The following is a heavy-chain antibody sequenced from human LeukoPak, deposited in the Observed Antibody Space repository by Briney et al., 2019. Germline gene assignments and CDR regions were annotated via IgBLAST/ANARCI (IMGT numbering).Heavy chain of an antibody. Sequence: GGSLRLSCAASGFTFSSYSMNWVRQAPGKGLEWVSVIYSGGSTYYADSVKGRFTISRDNSKNTLYLQMNSLRAEDTAVYYCARGEDSYFDYWGQGTLVTVSS. V-gene: IGHV3-66*01. J-gene: IGHJ4*02. CDR2: IYSGGST. CDR1: GFTFSSYS. CDR3: ARGEDSYFDY. D-gene: IGHD1-26*01.